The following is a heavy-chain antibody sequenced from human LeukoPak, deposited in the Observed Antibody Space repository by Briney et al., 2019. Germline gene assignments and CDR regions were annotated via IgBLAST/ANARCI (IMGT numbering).Heavy chain of an antibody. CDR2: IIETGASP. Sequence: GGSLRLSCAASGFSFSLYAMNWVRQAPGKGLEWVSTIIETGASPYYADSVRGRFTVSRDSSKNMFYLQMNSLRAEDTAVYYCARRGAGSGGLDYWGQGTLVTVSS. V-gene: IGHV3-23*01. D-gene: IGHD6-19*01. J-gene: IGHJ4*02. CDR1: GFSFSLYA. CDR3: ARRGAGSGGLDY.